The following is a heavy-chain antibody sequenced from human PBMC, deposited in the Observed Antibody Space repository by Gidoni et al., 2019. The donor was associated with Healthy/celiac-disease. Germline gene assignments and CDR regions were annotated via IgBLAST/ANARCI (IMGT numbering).Heavy chain of an antibody. J-gene: IGHJ3*02. CDR2: SKRKNEGGTT. D-gene: IGHD6-19*01. CDR3: TTAGDSSGPSAFDI. CDR1: GFTCRNAW. V-gene: IGHV3-15*01. Sequence: EVHLLASGGGLVKPGVSLRLSCAASGFTCRNAWMSWVRQAPGKGPEWVGRSKRKNEGGTTDNAATVKGRYTISRNESKNTLYLQMNSLKTEDTAVYYCTTAGDSSGPSAFDIWGQGTMVTVSS.